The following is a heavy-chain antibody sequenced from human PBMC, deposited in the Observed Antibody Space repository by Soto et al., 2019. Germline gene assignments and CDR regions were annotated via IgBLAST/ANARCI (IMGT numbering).Heavy chain of an antibody. V-gene: IGHV3-21*06. CDR1: GFTFSCYT. Sequence: GSLRLACSASGFTFSCYTVHWVRRAPGKGLEWVSSISGIRDDIRYADSVKGRFTISRDNAKTSLYLQMNSLTTEDTAVYYCEREGVHNYNEYYFDYWGQGTLVTVYS. CDR3: EREGVHNYNEYYFDY. J-gene: IGHJ4*02. CDR2: ISGIRDDI. D-gene: IGHD3-22*01.